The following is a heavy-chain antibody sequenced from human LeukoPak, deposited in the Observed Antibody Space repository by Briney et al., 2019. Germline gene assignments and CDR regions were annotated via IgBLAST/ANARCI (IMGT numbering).Heavy chain of an antibody. J-gene: IGHJ6*03. Sequence: SQTLSLTCTVSGGSISSGSYYWSWIRQPAGKGLEWIGRIYTSGSTNYNPSLKSRVTISVDTSKNQFSLKLSSVTAADTAAYYCASHSYGPTRVGYYYYMDVWGKGTTVTVSS. CDR1: GGSISSGSYY. D-gene: IGHD5-18*01. CDR3: ASHSYGPTRVGYYYYMDV. CDR2: IYTSGST. V-gene: IGHV4-61*02.